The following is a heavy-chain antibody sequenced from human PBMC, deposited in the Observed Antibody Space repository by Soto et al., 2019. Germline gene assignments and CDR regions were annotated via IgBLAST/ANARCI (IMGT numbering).Heavy chain of an antibody. V-gene: IGHV3-21*01. D-gene: IGHD3-9*01. CDR3: ARDPGVSFYYDILTGYYDAFDI. CDR2: ISSSSSYI. CDR1: GFTFSSYS. Sequence: GGSLRLSCAASGFTFSSYSMNWVRQAPGKGLEWVSSISSSSSYIYYADSVKGRFTISRDNAKNSLYLQMNSLRAEDTAVYYCARDPGVSFYYDILTGYYDAFDIWGQGTMVTVSS. J-gene: IGHJ3*02.